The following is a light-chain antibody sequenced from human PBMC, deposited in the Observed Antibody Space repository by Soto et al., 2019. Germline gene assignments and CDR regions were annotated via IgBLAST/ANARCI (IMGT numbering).Light chain of an antibody. CDR2: AAS. Sequence: DIQMTQSPTSLSASVGDRVTITCRASQAIRNFVAWYQQKPGKAPKLLIYAASTLQAGVPSRFSGSGSGTDFTLTINSLQPEYVATYSCQKYSSVPVFGPGTKVEIK. CDR1: QAIRNF. CDR3: QKYSSVPV. V-gene: IGKV1-27*01. J-gene: IGKJ3*01.